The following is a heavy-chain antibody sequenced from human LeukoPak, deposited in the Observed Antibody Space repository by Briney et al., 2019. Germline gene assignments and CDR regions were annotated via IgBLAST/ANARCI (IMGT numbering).Heavy chain of an antibody. CDR1: GFTFSNAW. D-gene: IGHD3-10*01. Sequence: GGSLRLSCAASGFTFSNAWMSWVRQAPGKGLEWVGRIKSKTDGGTTDYAAPVKGRFTISRDDSKNTLYLQMNSLKTEDTAVYYCTTAHWGTYYYGSGSFLLRYYGMDVWGQGTTVTVSS. V-gene: IGHV3-15*01. J-gene: IGHJ6*02. CDR3: TTAHWGTYYYGSGSFLLRYYGMDV. CDR2: IKSKTDGGTT.